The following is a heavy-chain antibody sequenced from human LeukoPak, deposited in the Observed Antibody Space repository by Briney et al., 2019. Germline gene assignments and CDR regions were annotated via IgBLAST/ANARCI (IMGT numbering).Heavy chain of an antibody. V-gene: IGHV4-39*01. D-gene: IGHD6-19*01. CDR1: GGPISSSSYY. CDR2: IYSSGNT. CDR3: ARHLGSGWYYFDY. J-gene: IGHJ4*02. Sequence: SETLSLTCTVSGGPISSSSYYWGWIRQPPGKGLEYIGSIYSSGNTYYNPSLKSRVTISVDTSKNQFSLKLSSVTAADTAVYYCARHLGSGWYYFDYWGQGTLVTVSS.